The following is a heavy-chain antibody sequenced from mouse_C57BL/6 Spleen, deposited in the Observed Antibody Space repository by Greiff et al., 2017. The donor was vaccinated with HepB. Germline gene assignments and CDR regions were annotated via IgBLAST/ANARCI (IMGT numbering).Heavy chain of an antibody. J-gene: IGHJ2*01. CDR2: INPNNGGT. CDR3: ASGGLGDFDY. V-gene: IGHV1-26*01. Sequence: VQLQQSGPELVKPGASVKISCKASGYTFTDYYMNWVKQSHGKSLEWIGDINPNNGGTSYNQKFKGKATLTVDKSSSTAYMELRSLTSEDSAVYYCASGGLGDFDYWGQGTTLTVSS. D-gene: IGHD4-1*01. CDR1: GYTFTDYY.